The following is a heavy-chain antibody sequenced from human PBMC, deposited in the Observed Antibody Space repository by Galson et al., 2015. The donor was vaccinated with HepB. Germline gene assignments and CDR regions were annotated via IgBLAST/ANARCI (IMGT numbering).Heavy chain of an antibody. CDR3: ATLSIRDYYDSENYWIYFDY. J-gene: IGHJ4*02. CDR1: GYTLTELS. V-gene: IGHV1-24*01. D-gene: IGHD3-10*01. Sequence: SVKVSCKVSGYTLTELSMHWVRQAPGKGLEWMGGFDPEDGETIYAQKFQGRVTMTEDTSTDTAYMELSSLRSEDTAVYYCATLSIRDYYDSENYWIYFDYWGQGTLVTVSS. CDR2: FDPEDGET.